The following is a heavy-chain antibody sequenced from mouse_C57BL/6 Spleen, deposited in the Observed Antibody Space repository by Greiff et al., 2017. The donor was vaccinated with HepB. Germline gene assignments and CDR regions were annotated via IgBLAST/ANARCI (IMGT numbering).Heavy chain of an antibody. CDR3: ARELYGSEGFDY. CDR1: GFTFSDYG. J-gene: IGHJ2*01. D-gene: IGHD1-1*01. CDR2: ISSGSSTI. V-gene: IGHV5-17*01. Sequence: DVMLVESGGGLVKPGGSLKLSCAASGFTFSDYGMHWVRQAPEKGLEWVAYISSGSSTIYYADTVKGRFTISRDNAKNTLFLQMTSLRSKDTAMYYCARELYGSEGFDYWGQGTTLTVSS.